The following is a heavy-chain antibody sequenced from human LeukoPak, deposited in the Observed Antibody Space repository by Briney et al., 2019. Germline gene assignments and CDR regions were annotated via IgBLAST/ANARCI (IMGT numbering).Heavy chain of an antibody. CDR1: GFTFSSYG. D-gene: IGHD5-18*01. CDR3: AKDRDTAKGVIDY. CDR2: ISYDGSNK. Sequence: PGGSLRLSCAASGFTFSSYGMHWVRQAPGKGLEWVAVISYDGSNKYYADSVKGRFTISRDNSKNTLYLQMNSLRAEDTAVYYCAKDRDTAKGVIDYWGQGTLVTVSS. J-gene: IGHJ4*02. V-gene: IGHV3-30*18.